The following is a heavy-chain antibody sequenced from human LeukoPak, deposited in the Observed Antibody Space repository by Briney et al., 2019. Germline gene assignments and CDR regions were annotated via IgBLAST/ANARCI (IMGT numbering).Heavy chain of an antibody. V-gene: IGHV1-69*05. CDR2: IIPIFGTA. CDR1: VGTFSNYA. D-gene: IGHD1-14*01. Sequence: SVKVSCQASVGTFSNYAISWVRQAPGQGLEWMGGIIPIFGTANYAQKFQGRVTITTDESTSTAYMELSRLRSEDTAVYYCAIRRTDNWFDPWGQGTLVTVSS. J-gene: IGHJ5*02. CDR3: AIRRTDNWFDP.